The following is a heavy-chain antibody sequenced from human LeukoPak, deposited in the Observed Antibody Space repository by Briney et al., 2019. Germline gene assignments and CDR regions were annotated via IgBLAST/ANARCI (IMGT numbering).Heavy chain of an antibody. V-gene: IGHV1-69*05. J-gene: IGHJ5*02. CDR3: AREGEAAAGTESPTINWFDP. CDR1: GGTFSSYA. CDR2: SIPIFGTA. D-gene: IGHD6-13*01. Sequence: ASVKVSCKASGGTFSSYAISWVRQAPGQGLEWMGRSIPIFGTANYAQKFQRRVTITTDESTSTAYMELSSLRSEDTAVYYCAREGEAAAGTESPTINWFDPWGQGTLVTVSS.